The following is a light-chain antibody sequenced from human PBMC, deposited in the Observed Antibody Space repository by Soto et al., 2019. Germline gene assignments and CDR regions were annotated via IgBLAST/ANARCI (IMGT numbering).Light chain of an antibody. Sequence: DIQMTHSPSTLSASVGDRVTITCRASQSIRSWLAWYQQKPGKAPKLLIYKASSLETGVPLRFSGSGSGTEFTLTVSSLQPDDFATYYCQQYNSYPWTFGQGRKVDIX. J-gene: IGKJ1*01. CDR1: QSIRSW. V-gene: IGKV1-5*03. CDR3: QQYNSYPWT. CDR2: KAS.